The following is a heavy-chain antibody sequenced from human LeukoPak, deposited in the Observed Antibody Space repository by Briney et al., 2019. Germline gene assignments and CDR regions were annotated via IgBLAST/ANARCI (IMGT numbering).Heavy chain of an antibody. V-gene: IGHV3-30-3*01. J-gene: IGHJ4*02. D-gene: IGHD4-23*01. CDR3: AREDGGNTGGIDY. CDR1: GFTFSSYA. Sequence: PGGSLRLACAASGFTFSSYAMHWVRQAPGKGLEWVAVISYDGSNKYYADSVKGRFTISRDNSKSTLYLQMNSLRAEDTAVYYCAREDGGNTGGIDYWGQGTLVTVSS. CDR2: ISYDGSNK.